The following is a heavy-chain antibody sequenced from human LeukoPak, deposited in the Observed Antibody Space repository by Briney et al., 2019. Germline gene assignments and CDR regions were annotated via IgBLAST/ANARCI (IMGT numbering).Heavy chain of an antibody. D-gene: IGHD5-18*01. Sequence: SETLSLTCAVYGGSFSGYYWSWIRQPPGKGLEWIGEINHSGSTNYNPSLKSRVTISVDTSKNQFSLKLSSVTAADTAVYYCARGRKIQLWLRPLYYFGYWGQGTLVTVSS. J-gene: IGHJ4*02. CDR3: ARGRKIQLWLRPLYYFGY. CDR2: INHSGST. CDR1: GGSFSGYY. V-gene: IGHV4-34*01.